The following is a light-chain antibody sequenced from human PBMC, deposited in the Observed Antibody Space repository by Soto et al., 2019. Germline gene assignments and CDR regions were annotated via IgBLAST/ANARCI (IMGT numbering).Light chain of an antibody. Sequence: QSALTQPASVSGSPGQSITISCTGTSSDVGSYNLVSWYQHHPGKAPKLMIYEGSKRPSGVSNRFSGSKSVNTASLTIAGIQAYYDAGYYGCSYAGSSTLVVFGGGTKLTVL. J-gene: IGLJ2*01. CDR2: EGS. CDR1: SSDVGSYNL. V-gene: IGLV2-23*01. CDR3: CSYAGSSTLVV.